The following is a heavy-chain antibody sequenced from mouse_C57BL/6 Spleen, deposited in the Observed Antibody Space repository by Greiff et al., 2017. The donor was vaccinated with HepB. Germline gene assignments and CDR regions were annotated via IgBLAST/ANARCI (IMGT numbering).Heavy chain of an antibody. J-gene: IGHJ4*01. CDR3: ARGLGDYDGGNYAMDY. CDR1: GFTFSSYA. CDR2: ISDGGSYT. V-gene: IGHV5-4*01. D-gene: IGHD2-4*01. Sequence: EVQRVESGGGLVKPGGSLKLSCAASGFTFSSYAMSWVRQTPEKRLEWVATISDGGSYTYYPDNVKGRFTISRDNAKNNLYLQMSHLKSEDTAMYYCARGLGDYDGGNYAMDYWGQGTSVTVSS.